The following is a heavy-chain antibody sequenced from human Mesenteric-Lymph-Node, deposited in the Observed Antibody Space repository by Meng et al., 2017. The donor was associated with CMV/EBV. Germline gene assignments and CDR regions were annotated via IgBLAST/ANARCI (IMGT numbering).Heavy chain of an antibody. CDR2: ISIHSGNT. CDR1: GYTFINYG. J-gene: IGHJ4*02. CDR3: ARYSGTYSFDY. D-gene: IGHD1-26*01. V-gene: IGHV1-18*01. Sequence: SCKASGYTFINYGIRWVRQAPGQGLEWMGWISIHSGNTKYTQNLQDRVTMTTDTSTSTAYMELRSLRSDDTAVYYCARYSGTYSFDYWGQGTLVTVSS.